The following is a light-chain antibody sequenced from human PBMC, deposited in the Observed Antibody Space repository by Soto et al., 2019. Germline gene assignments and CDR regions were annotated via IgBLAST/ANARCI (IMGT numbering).Light chain of an antibody. CDR1: EVGAHRF. CDR2: EVR. V-gene: IGLV2-14*01. J-gene: IGLJ3*02. Sequence: QSALTQPASVSGSPGQSITISCTGTEVGAHRFVSWYQQVPGTAPKLLIYEVRNRPSGISSRFSGSRSGNTASLTISGLQPEDEGDYYCSAYTARSTLVFGGGTKVTVL. CDR3: SAYTARSTLV.